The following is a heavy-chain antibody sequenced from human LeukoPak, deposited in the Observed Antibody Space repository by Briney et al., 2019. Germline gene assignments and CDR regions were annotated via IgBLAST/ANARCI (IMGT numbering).Heavy chain of an antibody. D-gene: IGHD3-22*01. Sequence: GGSLRFSCLASGFAFSAYEMNWVRQAPGKGLEWVSYIAGSDTTTYYADSVKGRFTIFRDNAKNSLYLQMNSLRAEDTALYYCTTLGYHLDSWGQGTLATVSS. V-gene: IGHV3-48*03. CDR1: GFAFSAYE. CDR3: TTLGYHLDS. CDR2: IAGSDTTT. J-gene: IGHJ4*02.